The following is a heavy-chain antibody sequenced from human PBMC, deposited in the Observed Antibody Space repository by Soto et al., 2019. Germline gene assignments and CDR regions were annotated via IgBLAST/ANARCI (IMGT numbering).Heavy chain of an antibody. CDR1: GFTFSSYA. CDR2: ISGSGGST. CDR3: AKDRKDIVVVVAGMGSAFDP. D-gene: IGHD2-15*01. J-gene: IGHJ5*02. Sequence: EVQLLESGGGLVQPGGSLRLSCAASGFTFSSYAMSWVRQAPGKGLEWVSAISGSGGSTYYADSVKGRFTISRDNSKNPLYLPMNRLRAEETAVYYCAKDRKDIVVVVAGMGSAFDPWGQGTLVTVSS. V-gene: IGHV3-23*01.